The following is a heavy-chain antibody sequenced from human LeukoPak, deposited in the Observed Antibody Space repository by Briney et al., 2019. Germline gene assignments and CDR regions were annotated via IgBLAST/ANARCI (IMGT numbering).Heavy chain of an antibody. J-gene: IGHJ4*02. CDR1: GFTFSSYD. CDR3: ARPIPSYYYDSSGYYPFDY. CDR2: IGTAGDT. Sequence: GGSLRLSCAASGFTFSSYDMHWVRQATRKGLEWVSAIGTAGDTYYPGSVKGRFTISRDNSKNALYLQMNSLRAEDTAVYYCARPIPSYYYDSSGYYPFDYWGQGTLVTVSS. V-gene: IGHV3-13*01. D-gene: IGHD3-22*01.